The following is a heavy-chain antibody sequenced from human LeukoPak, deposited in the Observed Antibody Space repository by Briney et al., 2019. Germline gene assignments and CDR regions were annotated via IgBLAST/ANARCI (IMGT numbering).Heavy chain of an antibody. J-gene: IGHJ4*02. CDR1: GFTFSSYA. V-gene: IGHV3-23*01. CDR2: ISGSGGSK. CDR3: AKESSVAGAGLLDY. D-gene: IGHD6-19*01. Sequence: GGSLRLSCAASGFTFSSYAMSWVRQAPEKGLEWVSSISGSGGSKWFADSVKGRFTISRDNSEDTLYLQMNRLRAEDTALYYCAKESSVAGAGLLDYWGQGTLVTVSS.